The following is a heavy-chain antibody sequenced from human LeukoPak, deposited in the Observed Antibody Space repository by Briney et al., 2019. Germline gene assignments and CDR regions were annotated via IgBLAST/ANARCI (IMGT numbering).Heavy chain of an antibody. J-gene: IGHJ4*02. V-gene: IGHV3-30-3*01. Sequence: PGGSLRLSCAASGFTFSSYAMHWVRQAPGKGLEWVAVISYDGSNKYYADSVKGRFTISRDNSKNTLYLQMNSLRAEDTAVYYCARDSDSSGWGPFDYWGQGTLVTVSS. CDR3: ARDSDSSGWGPFDY. CDR1: GFTFSSYA. D-gene: IGHD6-19*01. CDR2: ISYDGSNK.